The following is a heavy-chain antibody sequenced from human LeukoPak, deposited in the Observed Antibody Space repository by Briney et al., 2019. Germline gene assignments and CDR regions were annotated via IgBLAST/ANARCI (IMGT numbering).Heavy chain of an antibody. V-gene: IGHV1-69*05. J-gene: IGHJ3*02. CDR1: GGTFSSYT. Sequence: ASVKDSCKASGGTFSSYTISWVRQARGQGLEWMGRIIPIFGTANYAQKFQGRVTITTDESTSTAYMELSRLRSEDTAVYYCARERVTMIVVVGTSPDAFDIWGQGTMVTVSS. D-gene: IGHD3-22*01. CDR3: ARERVTMIVVVGTSPDAFDI. CDR2: IIPIFGTA.